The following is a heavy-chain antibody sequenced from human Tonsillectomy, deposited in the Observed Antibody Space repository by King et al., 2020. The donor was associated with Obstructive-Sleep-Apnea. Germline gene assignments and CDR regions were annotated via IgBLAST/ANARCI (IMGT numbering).Heavy chain of an antibody. V-gene: IGHV4-59*01. D-gene: IGHD2-2*01. J-gene: IGHJ4*02. CDR1: GGSISSYY. Sequence: LQLQESGPGLVKPSETLSLTCTVSGGSISSYYWSWIRQPPGKGLEWIGYIYYSGSTNYNPSLKSRVTISVDTSKNQFSLKLSSVTAADTALYYCARVLGYCSSTSCSYFGDYWGQGTLVTVSS. CDR2: IYYSGST. CDR3: ARVLGYCSSTSCSYFGDY.